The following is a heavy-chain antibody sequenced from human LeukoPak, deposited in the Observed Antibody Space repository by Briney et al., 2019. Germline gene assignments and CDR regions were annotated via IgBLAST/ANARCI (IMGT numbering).Heavy chain of an antibody. CDR2: INHSGST. J-gene: IGHJ4*02. Sequence: SETLSLPCAVYVGFFSGYHWSWIRHPPGRGLEWIGEINHSGSTNYNPSLKSRVTISVDTSKNQFSLKLSSVTAADTAVYYCARFRLGGSRLDYWGQGTLVTVSS. CDR3: ARFRLGGSRLDY. V-gene: IGHV4-34*01. CDR1: VGFFSGYH. D-gene: IGHD1-26*01.